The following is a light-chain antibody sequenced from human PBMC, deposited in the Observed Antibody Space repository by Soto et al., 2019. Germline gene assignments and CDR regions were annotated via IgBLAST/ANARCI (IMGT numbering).Light chain of an antibody. J-gene: IGKJ4*01. V-gene: IGKV4-1*01. CDR1: QSVLYISKNKNY. Sequence: DILMTQSPASLAVSLGDRAIINCNSSQSVLYISKNKNYLAWYQQKPGQPPKLLIYWASSREYGVPDRFSGSGSGTDFTLTISSLQAEDVAVYYCQQYYSTPLTFGGRTKVDI. CDR3: QQYYSTPLT. CDR2: WAS.